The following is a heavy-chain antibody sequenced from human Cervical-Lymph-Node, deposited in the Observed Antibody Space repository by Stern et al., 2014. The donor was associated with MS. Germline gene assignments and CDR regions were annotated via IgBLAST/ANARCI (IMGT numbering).Heavy chain of an antibody. V-gene: IGHV4-61*02. J-gene: IGHJ6*02. CDR1: GGSVSSGSYY. CDR3: ARGKYRMDV. Sequence: QVQLQESGPGLVKPSQTLSLTCTVSGGSVSSGSYYWSWIRQPAGKGLEWIGRIYTSGSTNYNPSLKSRVTISVDTSKNQFSLKRSSVTAADTAVYYCARGKYRMDVWGQGTTVTVSS. CDR2: IYTSGST. D-gene: IGHD6-6*01.